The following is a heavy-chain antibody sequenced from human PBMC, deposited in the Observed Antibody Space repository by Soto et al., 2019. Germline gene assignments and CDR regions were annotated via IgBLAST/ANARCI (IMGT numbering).Heavy chain of an antibody. CDR2: IIPILGIA. D-gene: IGHD2-2*01. V-gene: IGHV1-69*02. CDR3: ARDCSSTSCYPY. Sequence: SVKVSCKASGGTFSSYTISWVRQAPGQGLEWMGRIIPILGIANYAQKFQGRVTITADKSTSTAYMELSSLRSEDTAVYYCARDCSSTSCYPYWGQGTLVTVSS. J-gene: IGHJ4*02. CDR1: GGTFSSYT.